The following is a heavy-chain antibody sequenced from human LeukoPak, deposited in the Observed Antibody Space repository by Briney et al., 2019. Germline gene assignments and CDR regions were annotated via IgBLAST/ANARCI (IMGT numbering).Heavy chain of an antibody. CDR3: ATDVSREYSSWNIDY. V-gene: IGHV1-24*01. CDR1: GYTLTELS. Sequence: ASVKVSCKVSGYTLTELSMHWVRQAPGKGLEWMGGFDPEDGETIHAQKFQGRVTMTEDTSTDTAYMELSSLRSEDTAVYYCATDVSREYSSWNIDYWGQGTLVTVSS. J-gene: IGHJ4*02. D-gene: IGHD6-13*01. CDR2: FDPEDGET.